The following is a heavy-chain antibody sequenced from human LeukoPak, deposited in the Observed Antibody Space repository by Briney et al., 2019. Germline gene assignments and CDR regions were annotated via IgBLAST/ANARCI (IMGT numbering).Heavy chain of an antibody. CDR3: ARGPAKN. CDR2: IYYSGST. D-gene: IGHD1-26*01. V-gene: IGHV4-59*01. Sequence: SETLSLTCTVSGGSISSYYWSWIRQPPGKGLEWIGYIYYSGSTNYNPSLKSRVTISVDTSKNQFSLKLSSVTAADTAVYYCARGPAKNWGQGTLVTVSS. CDR1: GGSISSYY. J-gene: IGHJ4*02.